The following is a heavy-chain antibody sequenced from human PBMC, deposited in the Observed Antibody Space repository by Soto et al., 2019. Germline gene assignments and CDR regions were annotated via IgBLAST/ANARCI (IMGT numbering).Heavy chain of an antibody. V-gene: IGHV3-23*01. CDR2: ISDSGDST. D-gene: IGHD3-10*01. CDR3: ATSWFGFLSACAQ. Sequence: EVQLLESGGGLVQPGGSLRLSCAASGFTFRTYAMTWVRQAPGKGLEWVSDISDSGDSTYYADSVKGRFNISRDNSKNTLYLQMHSLTAADTAVYYCATSWFGFLSACAQWGQGTLVTVSS. CDR1: GFTFRTYA. J-gene: IGHJ4*02.